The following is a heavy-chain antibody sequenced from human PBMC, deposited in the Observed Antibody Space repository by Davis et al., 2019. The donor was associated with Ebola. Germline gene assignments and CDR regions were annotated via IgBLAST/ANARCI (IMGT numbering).Heavy chain of an antibody. J-gene: IGHJ6*02. V-gene: IGHV5-51*01. Sequence: KVSCKGSGYSFTSYWIGWVRQMPGKGLECMGIIFPGDSDTRYSPSFQGQVTISADKSMSTAYLQWSSLKASDTAMYYCAGLQYYYYGMDVWGQGTTVTVSS. CDR1: GYSFTSYW. CDR3: AGLQYYYYGMDV. CDR2: IFPGDSDT.